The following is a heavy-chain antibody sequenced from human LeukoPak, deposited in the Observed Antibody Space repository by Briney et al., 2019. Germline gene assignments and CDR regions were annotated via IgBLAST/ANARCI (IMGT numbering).Heavy chain of an antibody. Sequence: GGSLRLSCAASGFIFSDYSMGWVRQAPGKGLEWVSSITTSRDQYHADSVKGRFTVSRDNAKNSLYLQMNSLRAEDTAVYYCARDGGSIVARPYGMDVWGQGTTVTVSS. J-gene: IGHJ6*02. CDR2: ITTSRDQ. CDR1: GFIFSDYS. D-gene: IGHD5-12*01. CDR3: ARDGGSIVARPYGMDV. V-gene: IGHV3-69-1*01.